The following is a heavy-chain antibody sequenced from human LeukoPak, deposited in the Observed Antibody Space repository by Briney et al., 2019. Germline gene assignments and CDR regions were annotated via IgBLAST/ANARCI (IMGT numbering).Heavy chain of an antibody. D-gene: IGHD2-21*02. V-gene: IGHV3-33*01. J-gene: IGHJ4*02. CDR1: GFTFNNYA. CDR3: GRGNFPHCSGDCFDS. CDR2: IWFDGSDT. Sequence: GGSLRLSCAASGFTFNNYALHWVRQAPGKGLEWVAVIWFDGSDTRYADSVKGRFTISRDDSKNTVHLQMNSLRVEDTAVYYCGRGNFPHCSGDCFDSWGQGTLVTVSS.